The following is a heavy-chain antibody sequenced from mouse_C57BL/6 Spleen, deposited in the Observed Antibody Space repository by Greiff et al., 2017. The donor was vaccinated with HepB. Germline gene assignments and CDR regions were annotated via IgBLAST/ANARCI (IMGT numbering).Heavy chain of an antibody. CDR2: ISDGGSYT. Sequence: EVRLVESGGGLVKPGGSLKLSCAASGFTFSSYAMSWVRQTPEKRLEWVATISDGGSYTYYPDNVKGRFTISRDNAKNNLYLQMSHLKSEDTAMYYCARDTTTVVATDYFNYWGQGTTLTVSS. V-gene: IGHV5-4*01. D-gene: IGHD1-1*01. CDR1: GFTFSSYA. J-gene: IGHJ2*01. CDR3: ARDTTTVVATDYFNY.